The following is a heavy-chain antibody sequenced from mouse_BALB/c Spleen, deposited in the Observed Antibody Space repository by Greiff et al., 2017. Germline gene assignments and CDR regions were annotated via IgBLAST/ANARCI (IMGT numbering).Heavy chain of an antibody. Sequence: DVHLVESGGGLVKPGGSLKLSCAASGFTFSSYTMSWVRQTPEKRLEWVATISSGGGNTYYPDSVKGRFTISRDNAKNNLYLQMSSLRSEDTALYYCARCAYYDYAWFAYWGQGTLVTVSA. CDR3: ARCAYYDYAWFAY. CDR2: ISSGGGNT. J-gene: IGHJ3*01. D-gene: IGHD2-4*01. V-gene: IGHV5-9*03. CDR1: GFTFSSYT.